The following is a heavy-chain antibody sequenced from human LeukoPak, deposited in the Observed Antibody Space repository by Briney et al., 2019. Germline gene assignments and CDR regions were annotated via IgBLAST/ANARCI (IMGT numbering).Heavy chain of an antibody. J-gene: IGHJ4*02. CDR1: GGSISSYY. CDR3: AKVGSSWPFYYFDY. Sequence: SETLSLTYTVSGGSISSYYWSWIRQPPGKGLEWIGYIYYSGSMNYNPSLKSRVTISVDTSKNQFSLKLTSVTAADTAVYFCAKVGSSWPFYYFDYWSQGTLVTVSS. V-gene: IGHV4-59*12. D-gene: IGHD6-13*01. CDR2: IYYSGSM.